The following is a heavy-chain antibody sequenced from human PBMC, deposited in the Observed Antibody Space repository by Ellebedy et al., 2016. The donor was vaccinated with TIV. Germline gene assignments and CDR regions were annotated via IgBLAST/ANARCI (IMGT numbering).Heavy chain of an antibody. V-gene: IGHV4-39*07. CDR2: IYYTGST. J-gene: IGHJ4*02. CDR1: GGSISSSSYY. Sequence: MPSETLSLTCTVSGGSISSSSYYWGWIRQPPGKGLEWIGSIYYTGSTFYNPSLKSRVTISVHTSKNQFSLKVTSVTAADTAIYYCARGRNARYFGTGNFDYWGQGTLVTVSS. CDR3: ARGRNARYFGTGNFDY. D-gene: IGHD3-9*01.